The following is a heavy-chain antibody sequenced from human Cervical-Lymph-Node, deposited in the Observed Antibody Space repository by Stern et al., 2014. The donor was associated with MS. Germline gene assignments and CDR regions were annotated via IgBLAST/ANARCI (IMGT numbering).Heavy chain of an antibody. CDR1: GGSVSSGSYY. CDR3: ARDSSGYYLHFDY. D-gene: IGHD3-22*01. J-gene: IGHJ4*02. V-gene: IGHV4-61*01. Sequence: VQLVESGAGLVKPSETLSLTCTVSGGSVSSGSYYWSWIRQPPGKGLGWIGYLYYSGRTNYNHSLTSRDHISVVQFKKQFALQLSSVTAADTAVYYCARDSSGYYLHFDYWGQGTLVTVSS. CDR2: LYYSGRT.